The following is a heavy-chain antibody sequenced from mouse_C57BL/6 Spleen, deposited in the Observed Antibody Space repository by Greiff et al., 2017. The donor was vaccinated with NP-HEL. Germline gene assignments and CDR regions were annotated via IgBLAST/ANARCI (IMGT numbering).Heavy chain of an antibody. CDR3: ASSPDGYYDY. V-gene: IGHV7-3*01. Sequence: EVQRVESGGGLVQPGGSLSLSCAASGFTFTDYYMSWVRQPPGKALEWLGFIRNKANGYTTEYSASVKGRFTISRDNSQSILYLQMNALRAEDSATYYCASSPDGYYDYWGQGTTLTVSS. J-gene: IGHJ2*01. D-gene: IGHD2-3*01. CDR2: IRNKANGYTT. CDR1: GFTFTDYY.